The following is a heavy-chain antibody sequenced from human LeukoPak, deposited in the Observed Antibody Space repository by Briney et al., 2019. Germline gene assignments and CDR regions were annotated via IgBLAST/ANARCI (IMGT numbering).Heavy chain of an antibody. CDR2: INRDGSDK. CDR3: ARAIEGAYDL. J-gene: IGHJ4*02. CDR1: GFTFSNYW. Sequence: GGSLRLSCAASGFTFSNYWMTWVRQAPGKGLEWVANINRDGSDKYYTASVQGRFTISRDNAKNSLSLQMNSLRVEDTAVYFCARAIEGAYDLWGQGTLVTVSS. D-gene: IGHD5-12*01. V-gene: IGHV3-7*04.